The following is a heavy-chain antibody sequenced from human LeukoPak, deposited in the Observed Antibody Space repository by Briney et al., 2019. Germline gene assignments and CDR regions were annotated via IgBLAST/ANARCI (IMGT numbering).Heavy chain of an antibody. CDR3: ARVASYYYNSSGYYYTY. Sequence: DSVKVSCKASGYTFTGYGISWVRQAPGQGLEWMGWISAYNGNTNYAQKLQGRVTMTTDTSTSTAYMELRSLRSDDTAVYYCARVASYYYNSSGYYYTYWGQGTLVTVSS. CDR1: GYTFTGYG. CDR2: ISAYNGNT. J-gene: IGHJ4*02. D-gene: IGHD3-22*01. V-gene: IGHV1-18*01.